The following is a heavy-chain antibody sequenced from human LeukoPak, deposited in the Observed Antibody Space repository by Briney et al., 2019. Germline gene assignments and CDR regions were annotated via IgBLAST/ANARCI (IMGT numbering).Heavy chain of an antibody. J-gene: IGHJ4*02. Sequence: ASVKVSCKASGFTFTSSAMQWVRQARGQRLEWIGWIVVGSGNTNYAQKVQERVTITRDMSTSRAYMELSSLRSEDTAVYYCAAVQVGANYYFDYWGQGTLVTVSS. CDR2: IVVGSGNT. V-gene: IGHV1-58*02. CDR1: GFTFTSSA. CDR3: AAVQVGANYYFDY. D-gene: IGHD1-26*01.